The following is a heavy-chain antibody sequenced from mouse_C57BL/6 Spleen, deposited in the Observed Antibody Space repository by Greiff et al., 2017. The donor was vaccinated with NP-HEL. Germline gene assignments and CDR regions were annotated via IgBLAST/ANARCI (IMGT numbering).Heavy chain of an antibody. D-gene: IGHD4-1*02. V-gene: IGHV6-3*01. CDR2: IRLKSDNYAT. CDR1: GFTFSNYW. CDR3: TVPTWTYYYAMDY. J-gene: IGHJ4*01. Sequence: EVKVEESGGGLVQPGGSMKLSCVASGFTFSNYWMNWVRQSPEKGLEWVAQIRLKSDNYATHYAESVKGRFTISRDDSKSSVYLQMNNLRAEDTGIYYCTVPTWTYYYAMDYWGQGTSVTVSS.